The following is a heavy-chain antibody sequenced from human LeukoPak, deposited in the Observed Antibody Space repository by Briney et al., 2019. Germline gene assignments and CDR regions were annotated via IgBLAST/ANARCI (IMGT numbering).Heavy chain of an antibody. CDR1: GFTFSSYA. D-gene: IGHD3/OR15-3a*01. CDR2: INYSGGTT. J-gene: IGHJ4*02. Sequence: PGGSLRLSCAASGFTFSSYALSWVRQAPGKELEWVSAINYSGGTTYYADSVKGRFTISRDNSKYTLYLQMNSLRVEDTAVYFCAKVGTWTYWGQGTLVTVSS. CDR3: AKVGTWTY. V-gene: IGHV3-23*01.